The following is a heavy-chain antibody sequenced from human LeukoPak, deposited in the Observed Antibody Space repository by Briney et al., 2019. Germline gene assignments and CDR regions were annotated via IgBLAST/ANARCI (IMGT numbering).Heavy chain of an antibody. CDR3: ARDYGGKFDY. Sequence: PSETLSLTCTVSGGSISSFYWSWIRRPPGKGLEWIGYVYSSGSTNYNPSLKSRVSISVDTSKNQFSLKLTSVTAADTAVYYCARDYGGKFDYWGQGTLVTVSS. V-gene: IGHV4-59*01. CDR2: VYSSGST. D-gene: IGHD4-23*01. CDR1: GGSISSFY. J-gene: IGHJ4*02.